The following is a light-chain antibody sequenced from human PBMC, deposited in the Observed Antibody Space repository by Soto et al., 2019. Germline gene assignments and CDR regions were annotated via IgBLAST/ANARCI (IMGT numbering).Light chain of an antibody. J-gene: IGKJ4*01. CDR3: QNYNSAPLT. Sequence: DIQMTQSPSSLSASVGDRVTITCRASQDISNSLAWYQQKPGEVPKVLIYATSILQSGVPARFSGSGSGTDFTLTMSRLQHEDVATYYCQNYNSAPLTFGGGTKVEI. CDR2: ATS. V-gene: IGKV1-27*01. CDR1: QDISNS.